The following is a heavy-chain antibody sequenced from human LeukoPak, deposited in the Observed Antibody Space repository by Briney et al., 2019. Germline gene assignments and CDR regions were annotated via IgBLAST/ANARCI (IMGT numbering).Heavy chain of an antibody. CDR3: ARAFENSSGYYYFPDAFDT. CDR2: IYYSGST. Sequence: SETLSLTCTVSGGSISSYYWSWIRQPPGKGLEWIGYIYYSGSTNYNPSLKSRVTISVDTSKNQFSLKLSSVTAADTAVYYCARAFENSSGYYYFPDAFDTWGQGTMVTVSS. D-gene: IGHD3-22*01. CDR1: GGSISSYY. V-gene: IGHV4-59*01. J-gene: IGHJ3*02.